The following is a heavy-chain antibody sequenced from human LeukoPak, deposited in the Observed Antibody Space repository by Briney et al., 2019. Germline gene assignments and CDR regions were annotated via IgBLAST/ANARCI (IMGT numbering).Heavy chain of an antibody. CDR2: INTNTGNP. CDR1: GYIFNSYA. V-gene: IGHV7-4-1*02. J-gene: IGHJ6*02. CDR3: ARARYCIGTTCPAGYYGMDV. Sequence: ASVKVSCKASGYIFNSYAMGWVRQAPGQGLEWMGWINTNTGNPTYAQGFTGRFVFSLDTSVSTAYLEISSLKAEDTAVYYCARARYCIGTTCPAGYYGMDVWGQGTTVTVSS. D-gene: IGHD2/OR15-2a*01.